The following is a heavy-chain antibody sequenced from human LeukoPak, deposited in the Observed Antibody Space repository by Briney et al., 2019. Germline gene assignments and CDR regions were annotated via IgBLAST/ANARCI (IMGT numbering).Heavy chain of an antibody. Sequence: PGGSLRLSCAASGFTFSSYGMHWVRQAPGKGLEWVAVISYDGSITYYSDSVKGRLTISRDNFRNALLLQMNSLRAEDTAVYFCAKALRARSSPVYWGQGTLVTVSS. CDR3: AKALRARSSPVY. D-gene: IGHD6-13*01. CDR2: ISYDGSIT. CDR1: GFTFSSYG. V-gene: IGHV3-30*18. J-gene: IGHJ4*02.